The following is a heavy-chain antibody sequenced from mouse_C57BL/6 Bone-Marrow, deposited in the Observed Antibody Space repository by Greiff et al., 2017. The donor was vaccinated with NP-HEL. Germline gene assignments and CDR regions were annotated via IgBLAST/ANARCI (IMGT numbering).Heavy chain of an antibody. J-gene: IGHJ3*01. CDR2: ILPSIGRT. CDR1: DSEVFPIAY. V-gene: IGHV15-2*01. CDR3: ARRDYYGTPFAY. D-gene: IGHD1-1*01. Sequence: VQLQQSGSELRSPGSSVKLSCKDFDSEVFPIAYMSWVRQKPGHGFEWIGGILPSIGRTIYGEKFEDKATLDADTLSNTAYLELNSLTSEDSAIDYCARRDYYGTPFAYWGQGTLVTVSA.